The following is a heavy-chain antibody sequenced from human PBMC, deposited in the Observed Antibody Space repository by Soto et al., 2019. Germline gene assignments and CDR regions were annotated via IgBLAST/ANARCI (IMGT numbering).Heavy chain of an antibody. J-gene: IGHJ5*02. CDR2: ISAYNGNT. D-gene: IGHD3-3*01. CDR3: ARDLGYDFWSGYPPQYNWFDP. Sequence: ASVKVSCKASGYTFTSYGISWVRQAPGQGLEWMGWISAYNGNTNYAQKLQGRVTMATDTSTSTAYMELRSLRSDDTAVYYCARDLGYDFWSGYPPQYNWFDPWGQGTLVTVSS. CDR1: GYTFTSYG. V-gene: IGHV1-18*01.